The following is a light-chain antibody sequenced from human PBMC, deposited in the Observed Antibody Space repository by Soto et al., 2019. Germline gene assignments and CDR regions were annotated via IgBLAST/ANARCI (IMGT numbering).Light chain of an antibody. J-gene: IGLJ3*02. CDR1: TGPVTSGHY. V-gene: IGLV7-46*01. CDR3: LLSYSDTRV. Sequence: QAVVTQEPSLTVSPGGTVTLTCGSSTGPVTSGHYPYWLQQKPGQAPRTLIYDTSIKHSWTPARFSGSLLGGKAAVTLSGAQPEDEAEYYCLLSYSDTRVFGGGTKLTVL. CDR2: DTS.